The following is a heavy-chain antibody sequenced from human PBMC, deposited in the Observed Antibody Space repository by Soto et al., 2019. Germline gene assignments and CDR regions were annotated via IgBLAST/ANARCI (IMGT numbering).Heavy chain of an antibody. V-gene: IGHV3-33*01. CDR1: GFTFSSYG. D-gene: IGHD5-12*01. Sequence: QVQLVESGGGVVRPGRSLRLSCAASGFTFSSYGMHWVRQAPGKGLEWVAVIWYDGSNKYYADSVKGRFTISRDNSKNTLYLQMNSLRAEDTAVYYCAREVWGGYDIDYWGQGTLVTVSS. CDR2: IWYDGSNK. J-gene: IGHJ4*02. CDR3: AREVWGGYDIDY.